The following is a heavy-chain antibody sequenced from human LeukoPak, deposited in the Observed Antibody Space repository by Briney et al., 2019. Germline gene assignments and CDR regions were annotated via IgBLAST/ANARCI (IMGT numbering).Heavy chain of an antibody. J-gene: IGHJ4*02. Sequence: GASVKVSCKASGGTFSSYAISWVRQAPGQGLEWMGRIIPIFGTANYAQKFQGRVTMTRDTSISTAYMELSRLRSDDTAVYYCARRYCTNGVCYRTLDYWGQGTLVTVSS. V-gene: IGHV1-69*05. CDR2: IIPIFGTA. CDR1: GGTFSSYA. D-gene: IGHD2-8*01. CDR3: ARRYCTNGVCYRTLDY.